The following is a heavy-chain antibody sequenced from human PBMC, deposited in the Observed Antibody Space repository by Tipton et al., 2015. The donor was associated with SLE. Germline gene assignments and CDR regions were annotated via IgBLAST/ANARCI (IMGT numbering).Heavy chain of an antibody. V-gene: IGHV3-33*06. D-gene: IGHD2-2*01. CDR1: GFTFSNYA. Sequence: SLRLSCAGSGFTFSNYALHWVRQAPGKGLEWVAGIWYDGSIKYYADSVKGRFAISRDNSKSTLYLQMNSLRAGDTAVYYCAKVADCSSTSCYRLTHSSYGIDVWGQGTTVTVSS. J-gene: IGHJ6*02. CDR2: IWYDGSIK. CDR3: AKVADCSSTSCYRLTHSSYGIDV.